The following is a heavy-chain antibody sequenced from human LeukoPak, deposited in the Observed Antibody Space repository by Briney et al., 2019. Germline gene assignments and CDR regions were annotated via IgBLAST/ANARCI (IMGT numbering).Heavy chain of an antibody. D-gene: IGHD2-15*01. CDR1: GLTFSSYA. V-gene: IGHV3-23*01. Sequence: PGGSLRLSCAASGLTFSSYAVSWVRQAPGKGLEWVSAISGSGDSTYYADSVKGRFTISRDNSKNTLYLQVNSLRAEDTAVYYCATSAGYYNSWRQPFDYWGQGTLVTVSS. J-gene: IGHJ4*02. CDR2: ISGSGDST. CDR3: ATSAGYYNSWRQPFDY.